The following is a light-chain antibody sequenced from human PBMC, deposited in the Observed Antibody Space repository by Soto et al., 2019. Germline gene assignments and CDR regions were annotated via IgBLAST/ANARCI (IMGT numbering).Light chain of an antibody. CDR3: QQYNSYPYT. CDR1: QSISSY. Sequence: DIQITQSPSSLSASVGDRVTTTCRASQSISSYLNWYQQKPGKAPKLLIYAASSLQSGVPSRFSGSGSGTDFTLTISSLQPEDFATYYCQQYNSYPYTFGQGTRLEIK. J-gene: IGKJ5*01. V-gene: IGKV1-39*01. CDR2: AAS.